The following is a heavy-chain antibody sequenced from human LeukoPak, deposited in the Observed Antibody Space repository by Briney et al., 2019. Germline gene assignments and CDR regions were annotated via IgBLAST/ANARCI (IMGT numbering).Heavy chain of an antibody. V-gene: IGHV4-4*07. J-gene: IGHJ2*01. D-gene: IGHD5-24*01. Sequence: PSETLFLTCTVSGDSLSDNYWSWIRQPAGKGLEWIGRIYTSGSINYNPSLKSRVSMSIDTSKNQLSLNLRSLTAADTAVYYCARHVSAYNHHWYFDLWGRGTLVTVSA. CDR3: ARHVSAYNHHWYFDL. CDR2: IYTSGSI. CDR1: GDSLSDNY.